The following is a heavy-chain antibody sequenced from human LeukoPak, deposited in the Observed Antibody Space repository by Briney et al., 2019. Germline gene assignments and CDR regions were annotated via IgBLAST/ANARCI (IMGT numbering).Heavy chain of an antibody. CDR2: IRYDGSNK. V-gene: IGHV3-30*02. Sequence: GGSLRLSCAASGFTFSSYGMPWVRQAPGKGLEWVAFIRYDGSNKYYADSVKGRFTISRDNSKNTLYLQMNSLRAEDTAVYYCAKGGVVAAAGTDYWGQGTLVTVSS. CDR1: GFTFSSYG. D-gene: IGHD6-13*01. J-gene: IGHJ4*02. CDR3: AKGGVVAAAGTDY.